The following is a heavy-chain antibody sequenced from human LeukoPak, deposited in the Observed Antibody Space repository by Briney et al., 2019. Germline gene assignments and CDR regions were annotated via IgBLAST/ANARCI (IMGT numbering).Heavy chain of an antibody. CDR3: AKSFRGYCSGGSCYGMDV. V-gene: IGHV3-30*18. D-gene: IGHD2-15*01. J-gene: IGHJ6*02. Sequence: PGGSLRLSCAASGFTFSSYAMSWVRQAPGKGLEWVAVISYDGSNKYYADSVKGRFTISRDNSKNTLYLQMNSLRAEDTAVYYCAKSFRGYCSGGSCYGMDVWGQGTTVTVSS. CDR2: ISYDGSNK. CDR1: GFTFSSYA.